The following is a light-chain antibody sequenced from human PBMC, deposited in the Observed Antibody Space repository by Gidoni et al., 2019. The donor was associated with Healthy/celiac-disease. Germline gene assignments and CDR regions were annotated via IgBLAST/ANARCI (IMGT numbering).Light chain of an antibody. CDR3: QRYYSTPYS. Sequence: DIVMTQYPDSLSVSLGERATINCKSSQSVLYSSNTNNYLAWYQQKPGQPPMLLTYWAATPDSGVSVRFSVSGSRTDFSLTISSLYAQDVSVFYCQRYYSTPYSFGQGTKLEIK. CDR2: WAA. J-gene: IGKJ2*03. V-gene: IGKV4-1*01. CDR1: QSVLYSSNTNNY.